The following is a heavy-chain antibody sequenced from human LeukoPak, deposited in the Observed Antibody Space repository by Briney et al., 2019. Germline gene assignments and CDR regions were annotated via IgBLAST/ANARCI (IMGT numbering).Heavy chain of an antibody. CDR2: ISSSSSYI. V-gene: IGHV3-21*01. Sequence: GGSLRLSCAASGFTFSSCSMNWVRQAPGKGLEWVSSISSSSSYIYYADSVKGRFTISRDNAKNSLYLQMNSLRAEDTAVYYCARDPIVVVTAGGYFDYWGQGTLVTVSS. CDR3: ARDPIVVVTAGGYFDY. J-gene: IGHJ4*02. CDR1: GFTFSSCS. D-gene: IGHD2-21*02.